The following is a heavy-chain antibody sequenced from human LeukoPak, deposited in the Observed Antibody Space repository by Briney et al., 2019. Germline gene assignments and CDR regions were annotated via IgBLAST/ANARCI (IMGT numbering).Heavy chain of an antibody. D-gene: IGHD6-19*01. CDR3: ARDLYASGSYSGYY. CDR1: GYTFISYG. V-gene: IGHV1-18*01. CDR2: ISAYNGNT. Sequence: GASVTVSCKASGYTFISYGINWVRQAPGQGLEWMGWISAYNGNTNYAQKFKGRGTMTTDTSTSTAYMELWSLRSADTAVYYCARDLYASGSYSGYYWGQGTLVTVSS. J-gene: IGHJ4*02.